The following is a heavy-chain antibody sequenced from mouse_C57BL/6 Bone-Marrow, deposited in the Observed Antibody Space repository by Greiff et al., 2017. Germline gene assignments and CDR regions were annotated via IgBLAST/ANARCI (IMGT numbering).Heavy chain of an antibody. CDR2: IDPANGNT. Sequence: VQLQQSVAELVRPGASVKLSCTASGFNINNTYMHWVKQRPEQGLEWIGRIDPANGNTKYAPKFQGKATITAATSSNTAYLQLSSLTSEDTAIYYCALANWDAFFDYWGQGTTLTVSS. V-gene: IGHV14-3*01. J-gene: IGHJ2*01. CDR3: ALANWDAFFDY. D-gene: IGHD4-1*01. CDR1: GFNINNTY.